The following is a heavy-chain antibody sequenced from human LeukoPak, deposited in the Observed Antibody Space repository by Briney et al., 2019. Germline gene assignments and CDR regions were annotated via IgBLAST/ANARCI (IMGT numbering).Heavy chain of an antibody. Sequence: GPLRLSCAASGFTFSSYEMNWVRQPPGKGLEWIGEIYHSGSTNYNPSLKSRVTISVDTSKNQFSLKLSSVTAADTAVYYCARHPGYYYYMDVWGKGTTVTISS. CDR3: ARHPGYYYYMDV. CDR1: GFTFSSYE. CDR2: IYHSGST. J-gene: IGHJ6*03. V-gene: IGHV4-34*01.